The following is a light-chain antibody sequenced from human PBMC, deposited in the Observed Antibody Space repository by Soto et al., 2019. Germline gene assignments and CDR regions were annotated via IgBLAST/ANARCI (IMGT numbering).Light chain of an antibody. V-gene: IGKV1-39*01. Sequence: DIQMTQSPSSLSASVGDRVNITCRASQSISRYLNWYQQKPGTAPKLXIFAISSLQTGVPSRFSGRGSGTDFTLTISSLQPEDFATYYCQPGGTTPPWAFVQGTKVDIK. CDR2: AIS. CDR1: QSISRY. J-gene: IGKJ1*01. CDR3: QPGGTTPPWA.